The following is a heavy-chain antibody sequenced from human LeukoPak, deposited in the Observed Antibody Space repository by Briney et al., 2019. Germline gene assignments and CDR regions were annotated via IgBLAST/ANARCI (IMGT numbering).Heavy chain of an antibody. V-gene: IGHV4-59*01. CDR2: IYYSGST. Sequence: SETLSLTCTVSGGSISSYYWSWIRQPPGKGLEWIGYIYYSGSTNYNPSLKSRVTISVDTSKNQFSLKLSSVTAADTAVYYCAGDAHYSSGWYQGPYFDYWGQGTLVTVSS. CDR3: AGDAHYSSGWYQGPYFDY. CDR1: GGSISSYY. J-gene: IGHJ4*02. D-gene: IGHD6-19*01.